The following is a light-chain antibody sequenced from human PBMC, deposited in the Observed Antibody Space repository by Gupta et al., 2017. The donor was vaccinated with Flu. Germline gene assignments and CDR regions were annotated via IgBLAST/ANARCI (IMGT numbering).Light chain of an antibody. CDR1: ESLVDSDGDSY. CDR2: KAS. CDR3: KHSNRWPLT. V-gene: IGKV2-30*01. J-gene: IGKJ1*01. Sequence: DAVMTQSPLSLPFTLGQPASISCRSSESLVDSDGDSYVSWFQQRPGQSPRRLIYKASNRDSGVPDRISGSGSGTDFTLTISSLEAEDVGVYYCKHSNRWPLTFGQGTKVEI.